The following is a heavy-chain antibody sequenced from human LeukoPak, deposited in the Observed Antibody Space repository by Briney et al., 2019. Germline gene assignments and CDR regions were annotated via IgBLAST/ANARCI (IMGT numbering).Heavy chain of an antibody. CDR1: GYTFIGYY. Sequence: GASVKVSCKASGYTFIGYYMHWVRQAPGQGLEWMGWINPNSGGTDYEQKFQGRVTMTRDTSISTAYMELSRLRPDDTAVYYCVRDRYYGSGSFYQMDVWGQGTTVTVSS. D-gene: IGHD3-10*01. V-gene: IGHV1-2*02. CDR3: VRDRYYGSGSFYQMDV. J-gene: IGHJ6*02. CDR2: INPNSGGT.